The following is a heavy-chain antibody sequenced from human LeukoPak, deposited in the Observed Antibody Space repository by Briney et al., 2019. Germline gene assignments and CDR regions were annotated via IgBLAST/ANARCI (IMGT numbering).Heavy chain of an antibody. J-gene: IGHJ4*02. CDR1: GSTFTGYY. CDR3: ARRTERSTQLASLTY. V-gene: IGHV1-2*02. Sequence: GASVKVSCKASGSTFTGYYMHWVRQAPGQGLEGMGWINPNSGGTNYAQKFQGRVTMTRDTSISTAYMELSRLRSDDTAVYYCARRTERSTQLASLTYWGQGTLVTVSS. D-gene: IGHD3-9*01. CDR2: INPNSGGT.